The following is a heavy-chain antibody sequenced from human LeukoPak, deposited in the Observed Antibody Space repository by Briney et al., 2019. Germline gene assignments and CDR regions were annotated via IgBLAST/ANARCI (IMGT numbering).Heavy chain of an antibody. J-gene: IGHJ4*02. CDR1: GGSLSSYY. Sequence: PSETLSLTCTVSGGSLSSYYWSWIRPPPGKGLEWIGYMSYSGSSNYNPSLRSRVTISVDASKKQFSLKLSSVTAADTAVYYCARDGYSDGSGYDYPPSVWGQGTLVTVSS. V-gene: IGHV4-59*01. D-gene: IGHD3-22*01. CDR2: MSYSGSS. CDR3: ARDGYSDGSGYDYPPSV.